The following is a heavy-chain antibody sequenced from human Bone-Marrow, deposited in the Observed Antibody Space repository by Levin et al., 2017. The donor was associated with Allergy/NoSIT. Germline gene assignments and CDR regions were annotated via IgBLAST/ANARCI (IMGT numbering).Heavy chain of an antibody. D-gene: IGHD1-20*01. J-gene: IGHJ6*02. CDR3: ARLSREWYNWNVYYYYGMDV. Sequence: SETLSLTCAVYGGSFSGYYWSWIRQPPGKGLEWIGEINHSGSTNYNPSLKSRVTISVDTSKNQFSLKLSSVTAADTAVYYCARLSREWYNWNVYYYYGMDVWGQGTTVTVSS. CDR1: GGSFSGYY. V-gene: IGHV4-34*01. CDR2: INHSGST.